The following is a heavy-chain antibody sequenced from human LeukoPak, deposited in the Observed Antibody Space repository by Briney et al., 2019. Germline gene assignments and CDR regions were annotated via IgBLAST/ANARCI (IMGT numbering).Heavy chain of an antibody. CDR3: ARGPDILTGYYTWFDP. CDR2: VYASGST. V-gene: IGHV4-4*07. J-gene: IGHJ5*02. CDR1: GGSISSYY. D-gene: IGHD3-9*01. Sequence: PSETLSLTCTVSGGSISSYYWSWIRQPAGKGLEWIGRVYASGSTNYNPSLKSRVTMSVDTSQNQFSLKLSSVTAADTAVYYCARGPDILTGYYTWFDPWGQGTLVTVSS.